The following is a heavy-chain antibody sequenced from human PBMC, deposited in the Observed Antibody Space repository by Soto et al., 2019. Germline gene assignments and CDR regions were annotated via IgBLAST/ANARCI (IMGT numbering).Heavy chain of an antibody. CDR3: ATRSIAVAGLKDY. CDR2: ISGSGGST. D-gene: IGHD6-19*01. Sequence: GGSLRLSCAASGFTFSSFAMSWVRQAPGKGLEWVSAISGSGGSTYYADSVKGRFTISRDNSKNTLYLQMNSLRAEDTAVYYCATRSIAVAGLKDYWGQGILVTVAS. CDR1: GFTFSSFA. V-gene: IGHV3-23*01. J-gene: IGHJ4*02.